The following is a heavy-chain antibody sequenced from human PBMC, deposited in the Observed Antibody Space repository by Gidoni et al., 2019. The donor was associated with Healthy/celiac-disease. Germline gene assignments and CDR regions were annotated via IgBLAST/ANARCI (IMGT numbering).Heavy chain of an antibody. CDR2: ISWNSGSI. CDR1: GFTFDDYA. D-gene: IGHD3-16*01. J-gene: IGHJ4*02. V-gene: IGHV3-9*01. CDR3: AKGPSLASGELTIDY. Sequence: EVQLVESGGGLVQPGRSLRLSCAASGFTFDDYAMHWVRQALGKGLEWVSGISWNSGSIGYADSVKGRFTISRDNAKNSLYLQMNSLRAEDTALYYCAKGPSLASGELTIDYWGQGTLVTVSS.